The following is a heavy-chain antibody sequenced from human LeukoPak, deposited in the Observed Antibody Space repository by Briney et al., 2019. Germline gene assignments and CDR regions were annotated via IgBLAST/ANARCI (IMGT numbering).Heavy chain of an antibody. J-gene: IGHJ4*02. V-gene: IGHV1-18*01. Sequence: ASVKVSFTASGYSFVGYGITWVRQAPGQGLEWMGWFNPENGNTNYAQKVQGRVTMTADTSTSTSYMELRSLRSDDTAVYYCAREHSSSWDQFDYWGQGTLVTVSS. CDR2: FNPENGNT. CDR3: AREHSSSWDQFDY. CDR1: GYSFVGYG. D-gene: IGHD6-13*01.